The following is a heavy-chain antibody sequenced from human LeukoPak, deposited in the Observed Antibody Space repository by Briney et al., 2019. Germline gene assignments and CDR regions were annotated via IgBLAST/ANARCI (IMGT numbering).Heavy chain of an antibody. V-gene: IGHV4-34*01. Sequence: SETLSLTCAVYGGSFSGYYWSWIRQPPGKGLEWIGEINHSGSTNYNPSLKRRVTISVDTSKNQFSLKLSSVTAADTAVYYCARGAPKYNWNYDWFDPWGQGTLVTVSS. CDR2: INHSGST. J-gene: IGHJ5*02. CDR1: GGSFSGYY. CDR3: ARGAPKYNWNYDWFDP. D-gene: IGHD1-7*01.